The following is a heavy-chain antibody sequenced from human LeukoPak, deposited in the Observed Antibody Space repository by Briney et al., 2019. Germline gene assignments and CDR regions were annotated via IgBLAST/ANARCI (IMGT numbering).Heavy chain of an antibody. CDR2: IYPGDSDT. J-gene: IGHJ6*02. D-gene: IGHD5-12*01. CDR3: ARLKNNGYAYYVGMDV. Sequence: GESLKISCQGSGYSFANSWIGWVRQVPGKGLEWMGIIYPGDSDTRYSPSFQGQVTISADRSVNTAYLQWGSLKASDTAMYYCARLKNNGYAYYVGMDVWGQGTTVTVSS. V-gene: IGHV5-51*01. CDR1: GYSFANSW.